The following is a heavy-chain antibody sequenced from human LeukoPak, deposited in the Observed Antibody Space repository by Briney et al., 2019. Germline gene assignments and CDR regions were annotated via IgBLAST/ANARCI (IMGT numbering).Heavy chain of an antibody. J-gene: IGHJ5*02. CDR2: IYWNDDK. V-gene: IGHV2-5*01. CDR3: AHRLGSSTIFGNHNWFDP. CDR1: GFSLSTSGVG. D-gene: IGHD3-3*01. Sequence: SGPTLVKPTQTLTLTCTFSGFSLSTSGVGVGWIRQPPGKALEWLALIYWNDDKRYSPSLKSRLTITKDTSKNQVVLTMTNMDPVDTATYYCAHRLGSSTIFGNHNWFDPWGQGTLVTVSS.